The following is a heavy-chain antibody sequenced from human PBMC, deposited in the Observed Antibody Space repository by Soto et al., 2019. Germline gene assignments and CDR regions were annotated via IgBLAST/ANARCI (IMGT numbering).Heavy chain of an antibody. CDR3: AHTYYDSSGYSDYGLDV. V-gene: IGHV4-59*08. Sequence: PSETLSLTCTVSGGSISSYYWSWIRQPPGKGLEWIGYIYYSGSTNYNPSLKSRVAISVDTSKNQFSLKLSSVTAADTAVYYCAHTYYDSSGYSDYGLDVWGQGTTVTVSS. CDR1: GGSISSYY. D-gene: IGHD3-22*01. CDR2: IYYSGST. J-gene: IGHJ6*02.